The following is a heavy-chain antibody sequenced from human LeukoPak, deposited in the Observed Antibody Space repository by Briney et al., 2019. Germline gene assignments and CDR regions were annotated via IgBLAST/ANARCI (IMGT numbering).Heavy chain of an antibody. J-gene: IGHJ3*02. D-gene: IGHD4-23*01. Sequence: PGRSQRLSCAASGFTFDEYAMHWVRQAPGKGLEWVSGISWNSGSIAYADSVKGRFTISRDNAKNSLYLQMNSLRAEDTALYYCAKDIISALVTARGDAFDIWGQGTMVTVSS. CDR3: AKDIISALVTARGDAFDI. CDR2: ISWNSGSI. V-gene: IGHV3-9*01. CDR1: GFTFDEYA.